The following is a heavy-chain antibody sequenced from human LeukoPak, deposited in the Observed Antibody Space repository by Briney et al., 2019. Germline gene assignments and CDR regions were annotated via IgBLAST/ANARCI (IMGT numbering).Heavy chain of an antibody. CDR2: VSYSGTT. CDR3: ARDLWFGESLHNWFDP. V-gene: IGHV4-59*11. J-gene: IGHJ5*02. Sequence: PSETLSLTCSVSGDTISSHYWSWIRQSPGEGLEWIGYVSYSGTTNYNPSLKSRVTISVDKSKNQFSLKLSSVTAADTAVYYCARDLWFGESLHNWFDPWGQGTLVTVSS. CDR1: GDTISSHY. D-gene: IGHD3-10*01.